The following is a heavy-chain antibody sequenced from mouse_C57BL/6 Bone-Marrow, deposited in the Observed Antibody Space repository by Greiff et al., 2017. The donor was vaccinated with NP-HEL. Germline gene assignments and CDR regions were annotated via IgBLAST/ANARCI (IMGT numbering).Heavy chain of an antibody. Sequence: DVMLVESGGGLVQPGGSLKLSCAASGFTFSDYYMYWVRQTPEKRLEWVAYISNGGGSTYYPDTVKGRFTISRDNAKNTLYLQMSRLKSEDTAMYYCARHYYSNYVWYFDVWGTGTTVTVSS. V-gene: IGHV5-12*01. CDR1: GFTFSDYY. CDR3: ARHYYSNYVWYFDV. CDR2: ISNGGGST. J-gene: IGHJ1*03. D-gene: IGHD2-5*01.